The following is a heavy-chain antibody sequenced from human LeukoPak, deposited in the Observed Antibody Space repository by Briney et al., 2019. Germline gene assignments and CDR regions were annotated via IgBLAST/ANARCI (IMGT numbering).Heavy chain of an antibody. J-gene: IGHJ4*02. CDR1: ASTFSSDS. CDR2: ISSSGSSI. D-gene: IGHD6-19*01. V-gene: IGHV3-21*01. Sequence: PGRSLRPSCAAAASTFSSDSINSVRQGPGKGLEWVSWISSSGSSIYYADSVKGRFTISRDSAKNSLYLQMNSLRGEETAVYYCARTPPGGWYGSLDYWGQGTLVTVSS. CDR3: ARTPPGGWYGSLDY.